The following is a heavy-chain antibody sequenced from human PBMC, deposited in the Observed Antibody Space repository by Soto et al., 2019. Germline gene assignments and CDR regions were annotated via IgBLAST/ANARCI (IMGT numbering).Heavy chain of an antibody. J-gene: IGHJ5*02. CDR2: IYPGDSDT. D-gene: IGHD1-7*01. CDR3: ARHPTPSWNYRGLNQFDP. V-gene: IGHV5-51*01. CDR1: GYSFTSYW. Sequence: GESLKISCKGSGYSFTSYWIGWVRQMPGKGLQWMGIIYPGDSDTRYSPSFQGQVTISADKSISTAYLQWSSLKASDTAMYYCARHPTPSWNYRGLNQFDPWGQGTLVTVSA.